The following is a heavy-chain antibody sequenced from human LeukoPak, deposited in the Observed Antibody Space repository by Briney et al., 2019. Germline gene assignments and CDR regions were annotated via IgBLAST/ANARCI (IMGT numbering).Heavy chain of an antibody. Sequence: PSETLSRTCTVSGGSISSYYWSWIRQLPGKGLEWIGYIYYSGSTNYNPSLKSRVTISVDTSKNQFSLKLSSVTAADTAVYYCARDHNWNDAGGFDYWGQGTLVTVSS. V-gene: IGHV4-59*01. D-gene: IGHD1-1*01. CDR1: GGSISSYY. CDR3: ARDHNWNDAGGFDY. CDR2: IYYSGST. J-gene: IGHJ4*02.